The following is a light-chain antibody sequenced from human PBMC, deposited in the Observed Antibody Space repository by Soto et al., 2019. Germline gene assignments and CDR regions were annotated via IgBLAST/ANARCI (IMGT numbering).Light chain of an antibody. Sequence: QSALTQPPSASGSPGQSVTISCTGTSSDVGGYNYVSWYQQHPGKAPKLMIYEVSKRPSWVPDRISGSKSGNTASLSVSGLQAEHEADYYCSSYAGGNNLIFGGGTK. V-gene: IGLV2-8*01. CDR3: SSYAGGNNLI. J-gene: IGLJ2*01. CDR2: EVS. CDR1: SSDVGGYNY.